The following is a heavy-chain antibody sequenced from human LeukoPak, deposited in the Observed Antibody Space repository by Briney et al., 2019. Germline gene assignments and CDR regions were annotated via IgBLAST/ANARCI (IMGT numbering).Heavy chain of an antibody. D-gene: IGHD3-3*01. V-gene: IGHV1-18*01. CDR1: GYTFTSYG. CDR2: ISAYNGNT. Sequence: ASVKVSCKASGYTFTSYGICWVRQAPGQGLEWMGWISAYNGNTNYAQRLQGRVTMTTDTSTSTAYMELRSLRSDDTAVYYCARVPVGGDFWSGYYGYYYYGMDVWGQGTTVTVSS. CDR3: ARVPVGGDFWSGYYGYYYYGMDV. J-gene: IGHJ6*02.